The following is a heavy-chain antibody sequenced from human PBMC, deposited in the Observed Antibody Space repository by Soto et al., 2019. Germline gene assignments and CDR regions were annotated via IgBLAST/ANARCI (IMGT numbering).Heavy chain of an antibody. J-gene: IGHJ4*02. Sequence: EVQLVESGGGLVQPGGSLRLSCVASGFTFRNYWMSWLRQAPGTGLEWVANTNQDGRERYSVDSVKGRFTISRDNAKSSMPLQMNSLRAEDTAVYYCARDGSGYSTDWGQGTLVTVSS. CDR3: ARDGSGYSTD. D-gene: IGHD5-18*01. CDR1: GFTFRNYW. CDR2: TNQDGRER. V-gene: IGHV3-7*01.